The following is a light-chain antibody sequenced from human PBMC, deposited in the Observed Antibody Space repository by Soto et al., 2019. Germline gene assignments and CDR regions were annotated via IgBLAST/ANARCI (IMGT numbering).Light chain of an antibody. CDR1: SSNIGAGYD. J-gene: IGLJ2*01. V-gene: IGLV1-47*01. CDR2: RSN. Sequence: QSVLTQPPSVSGAPGQRVTISCTGSSSNIGAGYDVQWYQQLPGTAPKLLIYRSNQRPSGVPDRFSGSKSGTSASLAISGLRSEDEADYYCAAWDDSLSAVVFGGGTKLTVL. CDR3: AAWDDSLSAVV.